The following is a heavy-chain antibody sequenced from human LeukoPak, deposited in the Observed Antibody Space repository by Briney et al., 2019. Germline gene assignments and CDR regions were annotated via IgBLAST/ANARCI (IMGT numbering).Heavy chain of an antibody. CDR2: ITNDGRNK. CDR3: AKTPMTNGWYYFDY. Sequence: GGSLRLSYAASGFTFSNYGMHWVRQAPGKGLEWVAVITNDGRNKYYADSVKGRFTISRDNSKNSVYLQMNSLRGEDTAVYYCAKTPMTNGWYYFDYWGQGSLVTVSS. D-gene: IGHD6-19*01. J-gene: IGHJ4*02. V-gene: IGHV3-30*18. CDR1: GFTFSNYG.